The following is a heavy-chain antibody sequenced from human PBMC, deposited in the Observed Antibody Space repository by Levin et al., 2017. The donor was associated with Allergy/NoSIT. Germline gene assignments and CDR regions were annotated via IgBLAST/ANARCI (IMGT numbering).Heavy chain of an antibody. Sequence: GESLKISCAASGFTFSSYWMHWVRQAPGKGLVWVSRINSDGSSTSYADSVKGRFTISRDNAKNTLYLQMNSLRAEDTAVYYCARVDGQILGYCSGGSCYPHPDYYYYYMDVWGKGTTVTVSS. CDR2: INSDGSST. J-gene: IGHJ6*03. V-gene: IGHV3-74*01. CDR3: ARVDGQILGYCSGGSCYPHPDYYYYYMDV. D-gene: IGHD2-15*01. CDR1: GFTFSSYW.